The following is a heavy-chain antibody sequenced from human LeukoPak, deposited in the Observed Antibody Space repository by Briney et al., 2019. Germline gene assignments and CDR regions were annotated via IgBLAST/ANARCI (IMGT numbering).Heavy chain of an antibody. D-gene: IGHD4-11*01. J-gene: IGHJ4*02. CDR2: ISGSGGST. V-gene: IGHV3-23*01. CDR1: GFTFSSYA. CDR3: AKDLGTVTPLRGFDY. Sequence: GRSLRLSCAASGFTFSSYAMSWVRQPPGKGLEWVSAISGSGGSTYYADSVKGRFTISRDNSKNTLYLQMNSLRAEDTAVYYCAKDLGTVTPLRGFDYWGQGTLVTVSS.